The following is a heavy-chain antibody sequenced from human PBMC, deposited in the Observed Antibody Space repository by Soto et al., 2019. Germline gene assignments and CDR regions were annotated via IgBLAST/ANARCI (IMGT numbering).Heavy chain of an antibody. CDR1: GFTFRNYA. J-gene: IGHJ4*02. Sequence: EVQLLESGGGLVQPGGSLRLSCAASGFTFRNYAMSWVRQAPGKGLEWVSAINSGGRTYYADSVKGRFTISRDNSKNTLFLRMNSLRAEDTALYYCAKEVPSSGWYTVDYWGQGTLVTVSS. CDR2: INSGGRT. D-gene: IGHD6-13*01. V-gene: IGHV3-23*01. CDR3: AKEVPSSGWYTVDY.